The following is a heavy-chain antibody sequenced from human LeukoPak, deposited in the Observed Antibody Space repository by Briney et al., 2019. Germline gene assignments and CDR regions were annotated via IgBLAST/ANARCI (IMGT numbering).Heavy chain of an antibody. D-gene: IGHD3-10*01. Sequence: ASVKVSCKASGGTFSSYAISWVRQAPGQGLEWMGGIIPIFGTANYAQKFQGRVTITADESTSTAYMELSSLRSEGTAAYYCARDAMVRGVIMSGGHYFDYWGQGTLVTVSS. V-gene: IGHV1-69*13. CDR3: ARDAMVRGVIMSGGHYFDY. J-gene: IGHJ4*02. CDR2: IIPIFGTA. CDR1: GGTFSSYA.